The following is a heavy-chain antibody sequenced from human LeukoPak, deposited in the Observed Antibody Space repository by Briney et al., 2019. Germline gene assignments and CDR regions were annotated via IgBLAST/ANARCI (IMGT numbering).Heavy chain of an antibody. V-gene: IGHV4-39*07. Sequence: PSETLSLTCTVSGGSISSSSYYWGWIRQPPGKGLEWIGSIYYSGSTYYNPSLKNRVTISADTSKNQFSLKLSSVTAADTAVYYCARSWNCSSTSCYLSWFDPWGQGTLVTVSS. J-gene: IGHJ5*02. D-gene: IGHD2-2*01. CDR3: ARSWNCSSTSCYLSWFDP. CDR2: IYYSGST. CDR1: GGSISSSSYY.